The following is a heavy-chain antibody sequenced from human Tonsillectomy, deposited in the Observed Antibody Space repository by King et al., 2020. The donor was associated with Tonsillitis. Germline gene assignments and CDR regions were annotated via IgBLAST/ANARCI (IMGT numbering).Heavy chain of an antibody. CDR2: IIPIFGTT. CDR3: ASPREQLVRDYYYNGLDV. V-gene: IGHV1-69*06. J-gene: IGHJ6*02. Sequence: QLVQSGAEVKKPGSSVTVSCKASGGTFSSNGLTWVRRAPGQGLEWMGGIIPIFGTTNYAQKFQGRVTISADKVTSTAYMELSSLKSDDTAVYYCASPREQLVRDYYYNGLDVWGQGTPVTVSS. CDR1: GGTFSSNG. D-gene: IGHD6-13*01.